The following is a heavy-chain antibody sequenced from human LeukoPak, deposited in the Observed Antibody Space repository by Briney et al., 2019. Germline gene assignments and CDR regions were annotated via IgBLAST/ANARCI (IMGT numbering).Heavy chain of an antibody. CDR2: IVASYAGT. CDR3: AKGKAAGLLDWFDP. D-gene: IGHD6-19*01. Sequence: GGSLRLSCAASGFTFSSYSMTWVRQAPGKGLEWVSSIVASYAGTYYVDSVKGRFVVSRDNSKNTLYLQMNRLRVEDAAMYFCAKGKAAGLLDWFDPWGLGTLVTVSS. J-gene: IGHJ5*02. CDR1: GFTFSSYS. V-gene: IGHV3-23*01.